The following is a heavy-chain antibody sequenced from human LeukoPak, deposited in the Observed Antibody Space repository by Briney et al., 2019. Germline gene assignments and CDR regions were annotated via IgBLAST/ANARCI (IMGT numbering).Heavy chain of an antibody. J-gene: IGHJ4*02. V-gene: IGHV1-18*01. CDR3: AIARYCSSTSCSPYFDY. Sequence: ASVKVSCKASGYTFTSYGISWVRQAPGQGLEWMGWISAYNGNTNYAQKLQGRVTMTTDTSTSTAYMELRSLRSDDTAVYYCAIARYCSSTSCSPYFDYWGQGTLVPVSS. D-gene: IGHD2-2*01. CDR2: ISAYNGNT. CDR1: GYTFTSYG.